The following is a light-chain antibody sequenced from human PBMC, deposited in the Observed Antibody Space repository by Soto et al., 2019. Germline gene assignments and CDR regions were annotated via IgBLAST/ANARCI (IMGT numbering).Light chain of an antibody. V-gene: IGLV1-44*01. CDR3: AAWDDSLNAGV. CDR2: SNN. CDR1: SSNIGSNT. Sequence: QSVLTQPPSASGTPGQRVTIYCSGSSSNIGSNTVNWYQQLPGTAPKLLIYSNNQRPSGVPDRFSGSKSGTSASLAISGLQSEDEADYYCAAWDDSLNAGVFGAGTKLTVL. J-gene: IGLJ3*02.